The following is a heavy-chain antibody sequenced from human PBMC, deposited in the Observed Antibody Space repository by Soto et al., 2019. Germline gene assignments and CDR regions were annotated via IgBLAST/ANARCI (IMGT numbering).Heavy chain of an antibody. CDR3: AKDADTPMVRDL. J-gene: IGHJ4*02. Sequence: EVQLVESGGGLVQPGGSLRLSCAASGSTLSSYAINWVRQAPGKGLEWVSSISSSGSYISYADSVKGRFTISRDNAKNSLYLQMNSLRAEDTAVYYCAKDADTPMVRDLWGQGTVVTVSS. CDR1: GSTLSSYA. D-gene: IGHD5-18*01. V-gene: IGHV3-21*01. CDR2: ISSSGSYI.